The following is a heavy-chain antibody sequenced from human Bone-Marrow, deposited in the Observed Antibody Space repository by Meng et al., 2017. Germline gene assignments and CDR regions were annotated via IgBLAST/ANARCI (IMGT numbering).Heavy chain of an antibody. CDR3: ASFGGYFLYGMDV. D-gene: IGHD3-22*01. CDR1: GFTFSSYW. CDR2: IKQDGSEK. V-gene: IGHV3-7*03. Sequence: GESLKISCAASGFTFSSYWMSWVRQAPGKGLEWVANIKQDGSEKYYVDSVKGRFTISRDNAKNSLYLQMNSLRAEDTAVYYCASFGGYFLYGMDVWGQGTTVTVSS. J-gene: IGHJ6*02.